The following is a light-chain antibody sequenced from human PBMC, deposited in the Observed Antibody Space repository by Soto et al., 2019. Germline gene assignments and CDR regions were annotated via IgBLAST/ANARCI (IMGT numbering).Light chain of an antibody. V-gene: IGKV3-15*01. CDR1: QSVNYN. J-gene: IGKJ1*01. Sequence: IVLTQSPATLSVSPGERATLSCRASQSVNYNLAWYQQKPGHAPRLLIYITSTRATGIPARFSGSGSGTEFTLTISSLQSEDSAVYYCQQYNNWPSWTFGQRTKVEI. CDR2: ITS. CDR3: QQYNNWPSWT.